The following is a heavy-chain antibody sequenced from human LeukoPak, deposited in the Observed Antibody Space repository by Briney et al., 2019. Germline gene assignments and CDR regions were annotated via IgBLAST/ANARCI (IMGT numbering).Heavy chain of an antibody. Sequence: ASVKVSCKASGYTFTSYGISWVRQAPGQGLEWMGWISAYNGNTNYAQKLQGRVTMTTDTSTSTAYMDLRSLRSDGTAVYYCARGTSGGSWFDPWGQGTLVTVSS. CDR3: ARGTSGGSWFDP. CDR1: GYTFTSYG. CDR2: ISAYNGNT. V-gene: IGHV1-18*01. J-gene: IGHJ5*02. D-gene: IGHD3-16*01.